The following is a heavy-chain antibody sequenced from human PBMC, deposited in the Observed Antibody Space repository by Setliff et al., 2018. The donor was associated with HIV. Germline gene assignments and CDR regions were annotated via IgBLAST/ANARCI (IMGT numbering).Heavy chain of an antibody. V-gene: IGHV3-30*02. J-gene: IGHJ4*02. CDR3: AKDKGGYNWNYFDY. CDR1: GFTLSTYG. Sequence: PGGSLRLSCATSGFTLSTYGMHWARQAPGKGLEWVARVHYNGNDKFYVGSVKGRFTISRDNSENTLYLQMDGLRAEDTAVYYCAKDKGGYNWNYFDYWGPGTQVTVSS. D-gene: IGHD1-20*01. CDR2: VHYNGNDK.